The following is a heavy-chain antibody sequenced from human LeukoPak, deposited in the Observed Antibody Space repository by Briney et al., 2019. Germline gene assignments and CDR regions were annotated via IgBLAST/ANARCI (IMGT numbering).Heavy chain of an antibody. J-gene: IGHJ1*01. CDR3: ARHRSPLESFHH. CDR2: IYTSGST. CDR1: GGSISSYY. D-gene: IGHD3-3*01. Sequence: SETLSLTCTVSGGSISSYYWSWIRQPAGKGLEWIGRIYTSGSTNYNPSLKSRVTISVDTSKNQFSLKLSSVTAADTAMYYCARHRSPLESFHHWGQGTLVTVSS. V-gene: IGHV4-4*07.